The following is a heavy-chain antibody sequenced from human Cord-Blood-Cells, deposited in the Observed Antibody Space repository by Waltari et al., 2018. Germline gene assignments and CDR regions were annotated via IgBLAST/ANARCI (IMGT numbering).Heavy chain of an antibody. D-gene: IGHD1-26*01. CDR1: GGSISSSSYY. J-gene: IGHJ3*02. CDR2: IYYSGST. V-gene: IGHV4-39*01. CDR3: ARQYSGSSHDAFDI. Sequence: QLQLQESGPGLVKPSETLSLTCTVSGGSISSSSYYWGWIRQPPGKGREWIGCIYYSGSTYYNPSLKSRVTISVDTSKNQFSLKLSSVTAADTAVYYCARQYSGSSHDAFDIWGQGTMVTVSS.